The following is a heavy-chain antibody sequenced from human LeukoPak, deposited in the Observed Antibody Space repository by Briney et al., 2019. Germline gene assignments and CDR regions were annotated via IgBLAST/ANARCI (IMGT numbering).Heavy chain of an antibody. CDR1: GFTFSSYG. J-gene: IGHJ4*02. CDR2: ISYDGSNK. Sequence: GSLRLSCAASGFTFSSYGMHWVRQAPGKGLEWVAVISYDGSNKYYADSVKGRFTISRDNSKNTLYLQMNSLRAEDTAVYYCGSGWHGNFDYWGQGTLVTVSS. V-gene: IGHV3-30*03. D-gene: IGHD6-19*01. CDR3: GSGWHGNFDY.